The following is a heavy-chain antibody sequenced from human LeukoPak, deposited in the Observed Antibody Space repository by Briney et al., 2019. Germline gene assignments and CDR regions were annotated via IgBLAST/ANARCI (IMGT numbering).Heavy chain of an antibody. Sequence: ASVKASCKASGHTFSTSSITWVRQAPGQGLEWVGWISAYNGNTKYAQKVQGRVTLTTDTSTSTAYMELRSLRSDDTAMYYCARGGDYVKFDYWGQGTLATVSS. D-gene: IGHD4-17*01. V-gene: IGHV1-18*01. CDR3: ARGGDYVKFDY. CDR2: ISAYNGNT. CDR1: GHTFSTSS. J-gene: IGHJ4*02.